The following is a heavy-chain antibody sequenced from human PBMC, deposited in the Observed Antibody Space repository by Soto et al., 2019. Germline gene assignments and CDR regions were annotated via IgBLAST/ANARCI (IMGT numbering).Heavy chain of an antibody. CDR3: AKTDYCSSSSCYRSRGGLYP. Sequence: EVQLLESGGGLVQPGGSLRLSCAASGFTFSSQAMSWVRQAPGKGLEWVSGISGSGDSTYYADSVKDRLTISRDNSKNTLYLQKSRMRAEDTAVYYCAKTDYCSSSSCYRSRGGLYPWGQGTLVTVSS. V-gene: IGHV3-23*01. CDR2: ISGSGDST. J-gene: IGHJ5*02. CDR1: GFTFSSQA. D-gene: IGHD2-2*01.